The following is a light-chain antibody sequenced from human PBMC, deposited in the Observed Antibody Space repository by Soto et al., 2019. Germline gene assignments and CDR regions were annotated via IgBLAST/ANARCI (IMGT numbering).Light chain of an antibody. CDR2: GAS. Sequence: IGITQSPAAVSVVPGERATLSCRASQSVSSNLAWYQHKPGQAPRLLTYGASTRATGIPARFSGSGSGTEFTLTISSLQPEDFAVYYCQQYYNWPRTFGQGTKVAIK. J-gene: IGKJ1*01. CDR3: QQYYNWPRT. V-gene: IGKV3-15*01. CDR1: QSVSSN.